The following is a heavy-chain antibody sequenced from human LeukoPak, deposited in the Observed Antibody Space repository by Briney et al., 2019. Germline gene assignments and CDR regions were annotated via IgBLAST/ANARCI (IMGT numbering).Heavy chain of an antibody. CDR3: AKDYCSGGSCYSSLYYYYMDV. Sequence: GRSLRLSCAASGFTFSSYGMHWVRQAPGKGLEWVAVISYDGSNKYYADSVKGRFTISRDNSKNTLYLQMNSLRAEDTAVYYCAKDYCSGGSCYSSLYYYYMDVWGKGTTVTVSS. CDR1: GFTFSSYG. V-gene: IGHV3-30*18. J-gene: IGHJ6*03. CDR2: ISYDGSNK. D-gene: IGHD2-15*01.